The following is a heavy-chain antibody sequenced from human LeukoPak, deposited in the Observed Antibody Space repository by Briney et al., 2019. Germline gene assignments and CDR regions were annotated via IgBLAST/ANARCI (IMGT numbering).Heavy chain of an antibody. CDR3: ARAEVPAAIKSGAFDI. V-gene: IGHV3-33*01. D-gene: IGHD2-2*01. Sequence: PGRSLRLSCAASGFTFSSYGMHWVRQAPGKGLEWVAVIWNDGINKYYADSVKGRFTISRDNSKNTLYLQMNSLRAEDTAVYYCARAEVPAAIKSGAFDIWGQGIMVTDSS. J-gene: IGHJ3*02. CDR2: IWNDGINK. CDR1: GFTFSSYG.